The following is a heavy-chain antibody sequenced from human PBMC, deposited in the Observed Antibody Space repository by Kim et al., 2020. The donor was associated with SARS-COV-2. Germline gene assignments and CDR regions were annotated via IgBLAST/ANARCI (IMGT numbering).Heavy chain of an antibody. CDR3: ARDIGSGSGYYFDY. CDR1: GFTFSSYA. J-gene: IGHJ4*02. V-gene: IGHV3-30*04. CDR2: ISYDGSNK. Sequence: GGSLRLSCAASGFTFSSYAMHWVRQAPGKGLEWVAVISYDGSNKYYADSVKGRFTISRDNSKNTLYLQMNSLRAEDTAVYYCARDIGSGSGYYFDYWGQGTLVTVSS. D-gene: IGHD3-10*01.